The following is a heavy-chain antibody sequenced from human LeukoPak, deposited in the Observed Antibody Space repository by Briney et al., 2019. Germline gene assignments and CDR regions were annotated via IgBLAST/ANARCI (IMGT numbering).Heavy chain of an antibody. Sequence: GESLKISSKGSGYSFPNYWIGWVRQMPGEGLEWMGIIYPGDSHTRYSPSFQDQVTISVDKSISTAYLQWSSLKASDTAMYYCARGPYAYTSSATLGSYNWFDPWGQGSLVTVSS. CDR1: GYSFPNYW. V-gene: IGHV5-51*01. CDR3: ARGPYAYTSSATLGSYNWFDP. J-gene: IGHJ5*02. D-gene: IGHD2-2*02. CDR2: IYPGDSHT.